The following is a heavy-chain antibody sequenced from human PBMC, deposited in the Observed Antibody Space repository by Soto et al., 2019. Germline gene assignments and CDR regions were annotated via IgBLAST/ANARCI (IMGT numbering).Heavy chain of an antibody. CDR2: IYYTGST. CDR1: CGAMTAKNYY. Sequence: SDTLSLTCIFSCGAMTAKNYYWGWIRQPPGKGLEWIGSIYYTGSTYYNPSLKSRVTISVDTSKNQFSLKLSSVTAADTAVYYCARLNTYGEIYNYYGMDVWGQGTTVT. CDR3: ARLNTYGEIYNYYGMDV. D-gene: IGHD5-18*01. J-gene: IGHJ6*02. V-gene: IGHV4-39*01.